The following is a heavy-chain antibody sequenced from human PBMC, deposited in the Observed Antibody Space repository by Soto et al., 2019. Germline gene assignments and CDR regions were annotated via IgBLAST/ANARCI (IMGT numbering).Heavy chain of an antibody. CDR3: ARGGGNGMDV. J-gene: IGHJ6*02. CDR2: TSYRSKWDH. D-gene: IGHD3-3*01. V-gene: IGHV6-1*01. CDR1: GDSVSSNSAA. Sequence: QVQLQQSGPGLVKPSQTLSLTCAISGDSVSSNSAAWNWIRQSPSRGLEWLGRTSYRSKWDHDYATSVXSXXXIXXATSKNQFALQLNSVTPEDTAVYYCARGGGNGMDVWGQGTTVTVSS.